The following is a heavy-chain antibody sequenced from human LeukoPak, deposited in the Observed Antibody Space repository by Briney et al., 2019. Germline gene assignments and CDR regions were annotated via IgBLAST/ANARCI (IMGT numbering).Heavy chain of an antibody. D-gene: IGHD3-3*01. CDR2: INPHTGAA. V-gene: IGHV1-2*02. CDR1: GYPFIENY. J-gene: IGHJ4*02. Sequence: GASVKVSCKVSGYPFIENYIHWVRQAPGQGLEWMGLINPHTGAANYSQKFQGRVTMTRDTSISTSYMHLTRLKFDDTAVYYCARGKSGYSPWGQGTPVTVSP. CDR3: ARGKSGYSP.